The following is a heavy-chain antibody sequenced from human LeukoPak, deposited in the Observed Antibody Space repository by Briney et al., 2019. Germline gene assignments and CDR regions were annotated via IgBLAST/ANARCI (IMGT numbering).Heavy chain of an antibody. D-gene: IGHD6-13*01. Sequence: PSETLSLTCAVYGGSFNGYYWGWIRQPPGKGLEWIGEINHSGSTNYSPSLKSRVTLSVDTSKNQFSLKLSSVTAADTAVYYCARLTYSNNWYFLRGLDNWFDPWGQGTLVTVSS. J-gene: IGHJ5*02. V-gene: IGHV4-34*01. CDR1: GGSFNGYY. CDR2: INHSGST. CDR3: ARLTYSNNWYFLRGLDNWFDP.